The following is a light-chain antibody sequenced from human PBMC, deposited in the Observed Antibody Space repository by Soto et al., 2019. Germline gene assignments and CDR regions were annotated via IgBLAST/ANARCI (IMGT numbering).Light chain of an antibody. Sequence: EIVLTQSPATLSLSPGERATLSCRASQSVSSYLAWYQQKPGQAPRLLIYDASNRATGIPARFSGSGSGTDFTLTISSLEPEDFAVYSCKQHSNWLSITFGQGTRLEIK. J-gene: IGKJ5*01. V-gene: IGKV3-11*01. CDR2: DAS. CDR1: QSVSSY. CDR3: KQHSNWLSIT.